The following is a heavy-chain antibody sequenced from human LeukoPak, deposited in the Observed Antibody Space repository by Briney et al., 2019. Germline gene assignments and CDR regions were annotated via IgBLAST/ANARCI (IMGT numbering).Heavy chain of an antibody. D-gene: IGHD6-13*01. Sequence: KPGGSLRLSCAASGFTFSDYYMSWIRQAPGKGLEWVSYISSSGSTIYYADSVKGRFTISRDNAKNSLYLQMNSLRAEDTAVYYCAKAGAAGDYYYYYMDVWGKGTTVTVSS. CDR3: AKAGAAGDYYYYYMDV. CDR1: GFTFSDYY. J-gene: IGHJ6*03. CDR2: ISSSGSTI. V-gene: IGHV3-11*01.